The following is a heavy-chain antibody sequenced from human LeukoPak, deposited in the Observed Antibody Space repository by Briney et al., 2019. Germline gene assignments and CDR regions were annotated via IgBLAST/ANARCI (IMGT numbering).Heavy chain of an antibody. CDR2: IKQDGSEK. J-gene: IGHJ4*02. CDR1: GFTFSSYW. D-gene: IGHD3-16*01. Sequence: GGSLRLSCAASGFTFSSYWMSWVRQAPGKGLEWVANIKQDGSEKYYADSVKGRFTIFRDNAKNSLYVQVNSLRAEDTAVYYCARGGSRLLTSYIFDYWGQGTLVTVSS. CDR3: ARGGSRLLTSYIFDY. V-gene: IGHV3-7*01.